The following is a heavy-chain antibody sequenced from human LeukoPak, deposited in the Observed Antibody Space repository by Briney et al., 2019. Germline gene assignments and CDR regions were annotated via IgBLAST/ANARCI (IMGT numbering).Heavy chain of an antibody. D-gene: IGHD3-22*01. CDR3: ARGGYYYYDSSGYYYDLNWFDP. J-gene: IGHJ5*02. Sequence: SETLSLTCTVSGGSISSGDYYWSWIRQPPGKGLEWIGYIYYSGITYYNPSLKSRVTISVDTSKNQFSLKLSSVTAADTAVYYCARGGYYYYDSSGYYYDLNWFDPWGQGTLVTVSS. CDR1: GGSISSGDYY. CDR2: IYYSGIT. V-gene: IGHV4-30-4*01.